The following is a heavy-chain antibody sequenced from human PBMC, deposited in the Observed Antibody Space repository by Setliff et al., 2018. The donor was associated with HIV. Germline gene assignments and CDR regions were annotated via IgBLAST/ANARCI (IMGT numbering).Heavy chain of an antibody. J-gene: IGHJ3*02. CDR2: IYYSGST. V-gene: IGHV4-59*02. Sequence: LSLTCNVSSGSVNNYWWTWIRQPPGKGLEWIGYIYYSGSTYYNPSLKSRVTISVDTSKNQFSLMLSSVTAADTAVYYCARAPTHYFGNNKSSWPDAFDIWGLGTMVT. CDR1: SGSVNNYW. D-gene: IGHD3-10*01. CDR3: ARAPTHYFGNNKSSWPDAFDI.